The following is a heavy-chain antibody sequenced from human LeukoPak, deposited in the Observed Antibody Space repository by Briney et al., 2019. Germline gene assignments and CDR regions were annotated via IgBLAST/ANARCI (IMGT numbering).Heavy chain of an antibody. D-gene: IGHD3-3*01. V-gene: IGHV3-48*03. J-gene: IGHJ2*01. CDR1: GFTFSSYE. Sequence: GGSLRLSXAASGFTFSSYEMNWVGQAPGKGLEWVSYISSSGSTIYYADSVKGRFTISRDNAKNSLYLQMNSLRAEDTAVYYCAREGCLEWLLLPGCFDLWGRGTLVTVSS. CDR3: AREGCLEWLLLPGCFDL. CDR2: ISSSGSTI.